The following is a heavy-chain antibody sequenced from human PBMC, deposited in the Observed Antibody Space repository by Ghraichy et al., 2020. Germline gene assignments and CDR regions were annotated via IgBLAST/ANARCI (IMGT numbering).Heavy chain of an antibody. J-gene: IGHJ3*02. CDR2: IYYSGST. D-gene: IGHD3-3*01. CDR3: ARQPPRDFWSGYYGPAFDI. Sequence: SETLSLTCTVSGGSISSSSYYWGWIRQPPGKGLEWIGSIYYSGSTYYNPSLKSRVTISVDTSKNQFSLKLSSVTAADTAVYYCARQPPRDFWSGYYGPAFDIWGQGTMVTVSS. V-gene: IGHV4-39*01. CDR1: GGSISSSSYY.